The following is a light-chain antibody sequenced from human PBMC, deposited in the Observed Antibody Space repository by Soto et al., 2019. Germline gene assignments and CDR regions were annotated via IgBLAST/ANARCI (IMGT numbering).Light chain of an antibody. CDR3: LQHNTFPWT. Sequence: DIQMTQSPSSLSASVGDRVTITCRASQDIRNELGWYQQKPGTAPKRLLFAASTLESGVPSRFSGAASGTEFTLTISSLQPEDFATYFCLQHNTFPWTFGPGTKVETK. CDR1: QDIRNE. CDR2: AAS. V-gene: IGKV1-17*01. J-gene: IGKJ1*01.